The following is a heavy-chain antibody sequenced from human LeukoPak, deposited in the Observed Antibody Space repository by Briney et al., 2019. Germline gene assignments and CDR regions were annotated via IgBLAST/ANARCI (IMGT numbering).Heavy chain of an antibody. Sequence: ASVKVSCKASGYSFTSYGISWVRRAPGQGLEWMGWISAYNGNTNYAQKFQGRVTMPTDTFTRKAYMELRSLRSDDTAVYYCARVSRWSSWWFDYWGQGTLVTVSS. V-gene: IGHV1-18*01. CDR3: ARVSRWSSWWFDY. CDR2: ISAYNGNT. J-gene: IGHJ4*02. CDR1: GYSFTSYG. D-gene: IGHD6-13*01.